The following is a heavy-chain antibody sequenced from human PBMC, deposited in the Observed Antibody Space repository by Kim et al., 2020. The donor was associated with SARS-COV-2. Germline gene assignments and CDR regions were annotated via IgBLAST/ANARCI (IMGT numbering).Heavy chain of an antibody. CDR2: IDPGDSYT. CDR3: AKHDYSSGWFISQ. J-gene: IGHJ4*02. CDR1: GYTFTGHW. Sequence: GESLKISCKASGYTFTGHWISWVRQVPGKGLEWMGRIDPGDSYTNYGPSFQGRVTFSVDNSINIASLQWSSRRASDTAIYYCAKHDYSSGWFISQWGQGTLVTVSS. V-gene: IGHV5-10-1*01. D-gene: IGHD3-22*01.